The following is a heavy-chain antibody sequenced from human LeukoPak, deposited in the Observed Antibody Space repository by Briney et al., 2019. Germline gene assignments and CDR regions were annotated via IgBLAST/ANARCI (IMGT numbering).Heavy chain of an antibody. CDR3: AKGSGPPWFDP. Sequence: SETLSLTCTVSGDSISSGAYYWSWIRQPAGKGLEWIGRISADGSTNYNPSLNSRVTMSVDASNNHFSLRLNPVTAADTAVYYCAKGSGPPWFDPWGQGTLVTVSS. J-gene: IGHJ5*02. V-gene: IGHV4-61*02. D-gene: IGHD2-8*02. CDR2: ISADGST. CDR1: GDSISSGAYY.